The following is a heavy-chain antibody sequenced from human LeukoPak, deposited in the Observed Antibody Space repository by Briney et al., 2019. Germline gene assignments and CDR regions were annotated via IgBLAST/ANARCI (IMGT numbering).Heavy chain of an antibody. CDR2: ISGSGGST. Sequence: GGSLRLSCAVSGITLSNYGMSWVRQAPGKGLEWVAGISGSGGSTNYADSVKGRFTISRDNPKNTLHLQMNSLRAEDTALYFCAKRGVVVRVILVGFHKEAYYFDSWGQGALVTVSS. CDR1: GITLSNYG. V-gene: IGHV3-23*01. D-gene: IGHD3-10*01. J-gene: IGHJ4*02. CDR3: AKRGVVVRVILVGFHKEAYYFDS.